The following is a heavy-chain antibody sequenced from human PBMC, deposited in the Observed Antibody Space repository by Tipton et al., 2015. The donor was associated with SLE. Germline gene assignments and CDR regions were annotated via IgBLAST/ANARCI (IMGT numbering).Heavy chain of an antibody. CDR1: GDSLSSYC. J-gene: IGHJ4*02. D-gene: IGHD3-16*02. V-gene: IGHV4-59*08. CDR3: ARHGASGHRYSALDY. CDR2: VYDRGTT. Sequence: LRLSCSVSGDSLSSYCWSWIRQSPGKGLEWIGYVYDRGTTNYNPSVMNRVVISVDTSTTQFSLKLRSVTAADTAVYYCARHGASGHRYSALDYWRQGTVVTVSS.